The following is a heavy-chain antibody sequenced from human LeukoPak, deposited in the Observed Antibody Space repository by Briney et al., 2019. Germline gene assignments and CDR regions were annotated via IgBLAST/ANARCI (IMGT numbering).Heavy chain of an antibody. V-gene: IGHV1-69*06. CDR3: ARTLAMVLGQFDY. D-gene: IGHD5-18*01. CDR1: GGTFSSYA. Sequence: SVKVSCKASGGTFSSYAISWVRQAPGQGLEWMGGIIPIFGTANYAQKFQGRVTITADKSTSTAYMELCSLRSEDTAVYYCARTLAMVLGQFDYWGQGTLVTVSS. J-gene: IGHJ4*02. CDR2: IIPIFGTA.